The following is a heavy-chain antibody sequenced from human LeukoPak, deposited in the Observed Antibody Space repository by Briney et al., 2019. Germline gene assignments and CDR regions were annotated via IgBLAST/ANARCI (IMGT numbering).Heavy chain of an antibody. D-gene: IGHD3-10*01. Sequence: PGGSLRLSCAASGFTFSSYAMSWVRQAPGKGLEWVSDISGSGGNTYNADSVKGRFTTSRDNSKNTLYLQMNSLRAEDTAVYYCAIRYFGSGSARYFDLWGRGTLVTVSS. CDR2: ISGSGGNT. J-gene: IGHJ2*01. CDR3: AIRYFGSGSARYFDL. CDR1: GFTFSSYA. V-gene: IGHV3-23*01.